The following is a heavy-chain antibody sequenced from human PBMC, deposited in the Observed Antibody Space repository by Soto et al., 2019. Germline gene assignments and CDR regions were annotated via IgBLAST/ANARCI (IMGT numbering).Heavy chain of an antibody. CDR1: GFTFSSYT. CDR3: AKERKVTISGDREYYFEX. V-gene: IGHV3-23*01. D-gene: IGHD3-3*01. J-gene: IGHJ4*02. CDR2: LSCGGGTT. Sequence: GSLRLSCAASGFTFSSYTMSWVRQAPGKGLEWVSGLSCGGGTTYYADLVKGRFTISRDNSKNTLYLQMNSLIVEDTAIYYCAKERKVTISGDREYYFEXWRRVTLVTVS.